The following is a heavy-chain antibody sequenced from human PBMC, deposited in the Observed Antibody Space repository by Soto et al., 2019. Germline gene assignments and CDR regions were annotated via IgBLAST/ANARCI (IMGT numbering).Heavy chain of an antibody. J-gene: IGHJ5*02. D-gene: IGHD2-2*01. CDR3: AKDQHHGVVPAASWFDP. V-gene: IGHV3-23*01. CDR1: GFTFSSYA. Sequence: EVQLLESGGGLVQPGGSLRLSCAASGFTFSSYAMSWVRQAPGKGLEWVSAISGSGGSTYYADSVKGQFTISRDNSKNTLYLQMNSLRAEDTAVYYCAKDQHHGVVPAASWFDPWGQGTLVTVSS. CDR2: ISGSGGST.